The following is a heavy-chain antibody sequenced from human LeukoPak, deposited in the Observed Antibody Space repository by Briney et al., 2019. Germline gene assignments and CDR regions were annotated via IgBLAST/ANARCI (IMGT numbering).Heavy chain of an antibody. J-gene: IGHJ3*02. CDR3: AREGLNYYDSSGYGAFDI. CDR2: IYTSGST. CDR1: GGSISSYY. Sequence: SETLSLTCTVSGGSISSYYWSWIRQPAGKGLEWIGRIYTSGSTNYNPSLKSRVTMSVDTSKNQFSLKLSSVTAADTAVYYCAREGLNYYDSSGYGAFDIWGQGTMVTVSS. V-gene: IGHV4-4*07. D-gene: IGHD3-22*01.